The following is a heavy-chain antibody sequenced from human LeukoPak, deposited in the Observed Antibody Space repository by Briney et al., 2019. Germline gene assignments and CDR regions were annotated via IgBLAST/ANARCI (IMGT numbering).Heavy chain of an antibody. CDR3: ARVGGLLWFGELGTKYNWFDP. J-gene: IGHJ5*02. CDR2: IIPIFGTA. D-gene: IGHD3-10*01. V-gene: IGHV1-69*06. Sequence: ASVKVSCKASGGTFSSYAISWVRQAPGQGLEWMGGIIPIFGTANYAQKFQGRVTITADKSTSTAYMELSSLRSEDTAVYYCARVGGLLWFGELGTKYNWFDPWGQGTLVTVSS. CDR1: GGTFSSYA.